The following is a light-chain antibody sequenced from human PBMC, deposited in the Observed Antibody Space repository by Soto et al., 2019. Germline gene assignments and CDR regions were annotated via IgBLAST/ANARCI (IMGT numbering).Light chain of an antibody. Sequence: QSVLTQPRSVSGFPGQSLTISCTGTSSDVGGYNYVSWYQQYPGQVPKLMIYDVTKRPSGVPDRFSGSKSGNTASLTISGLQAEDEADYYCCSHAGTYPYVLGTGTKVTVL. J-gene: IGLJ1*01. CDR3: CSHAGTYPYV. V-gene: IGLV2-11*01. CDR2: DVT. CDR1: SSDVGGYNY.